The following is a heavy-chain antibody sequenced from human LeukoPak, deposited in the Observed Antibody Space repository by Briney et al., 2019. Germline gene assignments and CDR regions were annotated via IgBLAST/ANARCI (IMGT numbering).Heavy chain of an antibody. V-gene: IGHV3-23*01. J-gene: IGHJ4*02. CDR2: ISGSGGKP. Sequence: GGSLRLSCAVSGGSLSNYGMSWVRQAPGKGLAWVAGISGSGGKPHYADYLKRRSTNSRHHPKNPLYLQMNSLRAEDTAVYFCAKRGVVIRVILVGFHKEAYYFDSWGQGALVPVSS. CDR3: AKRGVVIRVILVGFHKEAYYFDS. D-gene: IGHD3-22*01. CDR1: GGSLSNYG.